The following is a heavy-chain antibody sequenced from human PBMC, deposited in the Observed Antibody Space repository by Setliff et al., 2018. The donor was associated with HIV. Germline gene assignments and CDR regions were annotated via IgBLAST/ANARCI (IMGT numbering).Heavy chain of an antibody. J-gene: IGHJ6*03. CDR1: GGSISTYY. Sequence: SETLSLTCTVSGGSISTYYWTWIRQSAGKGLEWIGRIYTSGSTNYNPSLKSRVTTSVDTSKNQFSLKLSSATAADTAMYYCARGSDTTGWSRYYYYMDVWGKGTTVTVSS. V-gene: IGHV4-4*07. CDR3: ARGSDTTGWSRYYYYMDV. CDR2: IYTSGST. D-gene: IGHD6-19*01.